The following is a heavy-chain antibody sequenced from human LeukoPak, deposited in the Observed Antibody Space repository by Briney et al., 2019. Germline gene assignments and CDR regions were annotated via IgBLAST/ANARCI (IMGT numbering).Heavy chain of an antibody. D-gene: IGHD6-19*01. CDR3: ARIYSSGWDFDY. V-gene: IGHV4-39*01. Sequence: PSETLSLTCTVSGGSISSSSYYWGWIRQPPGKGLEWIGSIYYSGSTYYNPSLKSRVTISVDTSKNQFSLKLSSVTAADTAEYYCARIYSSGWDFDYWGQGTLVTVSS. J-gene: IGHJ4*02. CDR1: GGSISSSSYY. CDR2: IYYSGST.